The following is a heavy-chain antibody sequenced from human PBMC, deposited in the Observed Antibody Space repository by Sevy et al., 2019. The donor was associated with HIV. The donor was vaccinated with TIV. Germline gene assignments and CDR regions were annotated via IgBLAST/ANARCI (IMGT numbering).Heavy chain of an antibody. CDR3: AKDQGGYNYAPGY. J-gene: IGHJ4*02. CDR1: GLTFSTYG. D-gene: IGHD5-18*01. Sequence: GGSLRLSCAASGLTFSTYGMRWVRQAPGKGLEWVAVISYDGNIQYYADSVKGRFTVSRDNSKNTLYLQMNSLRAEDSAVYYCAKDQGGYNYAPGYWGQRTLVTVSS. CDR2: ISYDGNIQ. V-gene: IGHV3-30*18.